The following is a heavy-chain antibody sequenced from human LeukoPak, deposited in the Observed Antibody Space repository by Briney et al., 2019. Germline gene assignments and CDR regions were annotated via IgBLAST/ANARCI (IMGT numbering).Heavy chain of an antibody. CDR2: INPNSGGT. CDR3: AKNYGSGSQHYFDY. V-gene: IGHV1-2*06. J-gene: IGHJ4*02. D-gene: IGHD3-10*01. Sequence: ASLKVSCKASGYTFTGYYMHWVRQAPGQGLEWMGRINPNSGGTNYAQKFQGRVTMTRDTSISTAYMELSRLRSDDTAVYYCAKNYGSGSQHYFDYLGQGTLVTVSS. CDR1: GYTFTGYY.